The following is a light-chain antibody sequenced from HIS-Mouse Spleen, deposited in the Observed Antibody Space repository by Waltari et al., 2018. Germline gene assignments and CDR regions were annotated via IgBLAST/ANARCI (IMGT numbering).Light chain of an antibody. J-gene: IGLJ2*01. CDR2: EDS. Sequence: SYELTQPPSVSVSPGQTARITCSRDALPTNYAFWYQQKSGQAPVLVIYEDSKRPSGIPERFSGSSSGTMATLTISGAQVEDEADYYCYSTDSSGNHRVFGGGTKLTVL. V-gene: IGLV3-10*01. CDR1: ALPTNY. CDR3: YSTDSSGNHRV.